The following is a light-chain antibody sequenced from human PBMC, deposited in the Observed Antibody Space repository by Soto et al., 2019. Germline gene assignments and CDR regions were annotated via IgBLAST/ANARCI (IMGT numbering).Light chain of an antibody. CDR3: QQRSNWPPGVT. CDR1: QSVTTY. CDR2: DAS. Sequence: EVVLTQSPATLSLSPGERATLSRTASQSVTTYLAWYQQKPGQAPRLLIYDASTRATGIPARFSGSGSGTDFTLTISSLEPEDFAVYYCQQRSNWPPGVTFGPGTKVDIK. J-gene: IGKJ3*01. V-gene: IGKV3-11*01.